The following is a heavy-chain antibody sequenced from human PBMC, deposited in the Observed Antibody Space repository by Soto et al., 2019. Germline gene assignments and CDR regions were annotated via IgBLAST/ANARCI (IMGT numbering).Heavy chain of an antibody. V-gene: IGHV1-46*01. Sequence: ASVKVSCKASGYTFTSYYMHWVRQAPGQGLEWMGIINPSGGSTSYAQKFQGRVTMTRDTSTSAVYMELSSLRSEDTAVYYCARDYAAPPLRYYGTDVWGQGTTVTVSS. CDR1: GYTFTSYY. J-gene: IGHJ6*02. D-gene: IGHD6-6*01. CDR2: INPSGGST. CDR3: ARDYAAPPLRYYGTDV.